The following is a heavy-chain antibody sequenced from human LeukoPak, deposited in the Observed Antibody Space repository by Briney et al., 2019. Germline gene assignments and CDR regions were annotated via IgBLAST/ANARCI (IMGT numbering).Heavy chain of an antibody. D-gene: IGHD2-15*01. CDR1: GASISSYY. CDR2: IYYSGST. CDR3: ARDFRVVAATGGAFDI. Sequence: PSETLSLTCTVSGASISSYYWSWIRQPPGKGLEWIGYIYYSGSTNYNPSLKSRVTISVDTSKNQFSLKLSSVTAADTAVYYCARDFRVVAATGGAFDIWGQGTMVTVSS. J-gene: IGHJ3*02. V-gene: IGHV4-59*01.